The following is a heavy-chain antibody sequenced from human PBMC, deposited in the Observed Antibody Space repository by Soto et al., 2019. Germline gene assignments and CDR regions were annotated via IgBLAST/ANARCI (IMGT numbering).Heavy chain of an antibody. V-gene: IGHV4-59*01. CDR1: GGSIRSYY. CDR2: IYYSGST. CDR3: ARRYGASFDY. J-gene: IGHJ4*02. Sequence: QVQLQESGPGLVKPSETLSLTCTVSGGSIRSYYCSWIRQPPGKGLEWIGYIYYSGSTNYNPSLKSRVTISVDTSKNQFSLKLSSVTAADTAVYYCARRYGASFDYWGQGTLVTVSS. D-gene: IGHD4-17*01.